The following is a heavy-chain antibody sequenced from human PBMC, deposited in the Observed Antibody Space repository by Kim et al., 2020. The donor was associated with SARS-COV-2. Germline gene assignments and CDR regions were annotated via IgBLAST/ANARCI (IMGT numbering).Heavy chain of an antibody. CDR1: GYSFTSYW. CDR3: ARRGPTYYYGSGSQHQQNAFDI. Sequence: GESLKISCKGSGYSFTSYWIGWVRQMPGKGLEWMGIIYPGDSDTRYSPSFQGQVTISADKSISTAYLQWSSLKASDTAMYYCARRGPTYYYGSGSQHQQNAFDIWGQGTMVTVSS. D-gene: IGHD3-10*01. V-gene: IGHV5-51*01. CDR2: IYPGDSDT. J-gene: IGHJ3*02.